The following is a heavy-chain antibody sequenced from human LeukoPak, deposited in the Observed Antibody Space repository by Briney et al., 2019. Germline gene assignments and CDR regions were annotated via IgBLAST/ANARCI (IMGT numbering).Heavy chain of an antibody. CDR1: GASISSGGYY. V-gene: IGHV4-31*03. Sequence: PSETLSLTCTVSGASISSGGYYWSWIRQHPAKGLEWIGYIYYSGSTSYNPSLKSRVVISLGASDNQVSLKLRSATAADTAVYFCARTYHYDSIGYYFDSWGQGTVVTVSS. CDR3: ARTYHYDSIGYYFDS. CDR2: IYYSGST. D-gene: IGHD3-22*01. J-gene: IGHJ4*02.